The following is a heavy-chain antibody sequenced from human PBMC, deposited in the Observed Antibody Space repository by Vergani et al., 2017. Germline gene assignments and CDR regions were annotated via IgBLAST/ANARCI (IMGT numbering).Heavy chain of an antibody. J-gene: IGHJ3*01. CDR2: ISGSGCRT. D-gene: IGHD3-22*01. CDR1: GFTFSSYA. V-gene: IGHV3-23*01. CDR3: AKDAMIVVVIDAFDL. Sequence: EVQLLESGGGLVQPGGSLRLSCAASGFTFSSYAMRWVRQAPGKGLEWVSAISGSGCRTYYADSVKVRFTISRDNSKNTLYLQMNSLRAADTAVYYCAKDAMIVVVIDAFDLWGQGTMVTVSS.